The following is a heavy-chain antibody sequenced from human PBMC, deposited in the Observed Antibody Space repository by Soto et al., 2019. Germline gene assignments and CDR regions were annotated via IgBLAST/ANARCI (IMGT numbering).Heavy chain of an antibody. CDR2: IYSGGRT. V-gene: IGHV3-66*01. CDR3: ARNAEYCSGGSCYPNAFDI. Sequence: SLRLSCAASGFTVSNNYMTWVRQAPGKGLEWVSAIYSGGRTFYADSVEGRFTISRDNFKNTLYLQMNSLRAEDTALYYCARNAEYCSGGSCYPNAFDIWGHGTMVTVSS. CDR1: GFTVSNNY. J-gene: IGHJ3*02. D-gene: IGHD2-15*01.